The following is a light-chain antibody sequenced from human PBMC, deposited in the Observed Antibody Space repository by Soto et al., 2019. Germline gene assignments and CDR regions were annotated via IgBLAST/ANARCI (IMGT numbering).Light chain of an antibody. CDR1: SSNIGSNH. Sequence: QSVLTQPPSASGTPGQRVTISCSGSSSNIGSNHVYWYQQFPGMAPKLLMYRSDQRPTGVPDRFSGSKSGTSASLAISGLRSDDEADYYCSARDDIRSGVVFGGGTKVTVL. V-gene: IGLV1-47*01. CDR2: RSD. CDR3: SARDDIRSGVV. J-gene: IGLJ2*01.